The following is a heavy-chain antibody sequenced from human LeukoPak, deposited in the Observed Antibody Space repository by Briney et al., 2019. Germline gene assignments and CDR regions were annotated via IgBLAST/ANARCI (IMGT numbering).Heavy chain of an antibody. Sequence: GGSLRLSRAASGFSFSSYSMHWVRQAPGRGLEWVAVISYDGSNKYYADSVKGRFTISRDNSKNTLYLQMNSLRAEDTALYYCAKDQEKSAYYFDYWGQGTLVTVSS. V-gene: IGHV3-30*18. CDR2: ISYDGSNK. CDR3: AKDQEKSAYYFDY. CDR1: GFSFSSYS. J-gene: IGHJ4*02.